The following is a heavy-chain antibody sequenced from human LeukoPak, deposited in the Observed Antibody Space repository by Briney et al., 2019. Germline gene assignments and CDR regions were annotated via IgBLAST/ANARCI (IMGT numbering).Heavy chain of an antibody. Sequence: GGSLRLSCAASGFTFSSYSMNWVGQAPGKGLEWVSSISSSSSYIYYADSVKGRFTISRDNAKNPLYLQMNSLRAQDTAVYYCARDSGKRCGVVPRNYYYMVVCGKGTTVTVSS. CDR3: ARDSGKRCGVVPRNYYYMVV. D-gene: IGHD3-3*01. V-gene: IGHV3-21*01. CDR2: ISSSSSYI. CDR1: GFTFSSYS. J-gene: IGHJ6*03.